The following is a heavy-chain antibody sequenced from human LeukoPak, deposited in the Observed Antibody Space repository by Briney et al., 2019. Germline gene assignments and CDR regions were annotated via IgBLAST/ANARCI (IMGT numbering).Heavy chain of an antibody. Sequence: GGSLRLSCAASGFTFSSYAMSWVRQAPGKGLEWVSAISGSGGSTYYADSVKGRFTISRDNSKNTLYLQMNSLRAEDTAVYYCAKDPVRGVVRGVIPNYYYYGMDVWGKGTTVTVSS. V-gene: IGHV3-23*01. CDR3: AKDPVRGVVRGVIPNYYYYGMDV. D-gene: IGHD3-10*01. CDR2: ISGSGGST. J-gene: IGHJ6*04. CDR1: GFTFSSYA.